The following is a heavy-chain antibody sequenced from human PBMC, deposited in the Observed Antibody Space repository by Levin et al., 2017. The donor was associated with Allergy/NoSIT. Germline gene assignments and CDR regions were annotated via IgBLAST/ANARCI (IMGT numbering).Heavy chain of an antibody. D-gene: IGHD6-13*01. CDR2: ISGSGGDT. CDR1: GFRFSSYA. J-gene: IGHJ4*02. Sequence: GGSLRLSCAASGFRFSSYAMSWVRQAPGKGLECVSPISGSGGDTYYADSVKGRFTISRDNSKNTLYLQMNSLRGEDTAVYYCVTLAGAAAGTLGYFDNWGQGTLVTVSS. CDR3: VTLAGAAAGTLGYFDN. V-gene: IGHV3-23*01.